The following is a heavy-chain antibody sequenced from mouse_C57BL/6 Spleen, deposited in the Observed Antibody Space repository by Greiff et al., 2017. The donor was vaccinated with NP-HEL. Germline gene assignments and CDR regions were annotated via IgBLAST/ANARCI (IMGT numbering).Heavy chain of an antibody. D-gene: IGHD1-1*01. V-gene: IGHV1-20*01. J-gene: IGHJ4*01. Sequence: EVQLVESGPELVKPGDSVKISCKASGYSFTGYFMNWVMQSHGKSLEWIGRINPYNGDTFYNQKFKGKATLTVDKSSSTAHMELRSLTSEDSAVYYCARDGITTVVAHYAMDYWGQGTSVTVSS. CDR3: ARDGITTVVAHYAMDY. CDR2: INPYNGDT. CDR1: GYSFTGYF.